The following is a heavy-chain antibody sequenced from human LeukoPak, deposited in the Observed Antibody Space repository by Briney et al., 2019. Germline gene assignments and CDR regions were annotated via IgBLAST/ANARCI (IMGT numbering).Heavy chain of an antibody. Sequence: PSQTLSLTCAVYGGSLNDYLWSWIRQPPGQGLEWIGEVGHSGTTNYNPSLKSRVTISVDTSKNQFSLKLTSVTAADTAVYYCARELISSRAAFDTWGQGTVVTVSS. V-gene: IGHV4-34*01. CDR3: ARELISSRAAFDT. CDR1: GGSLNDYL. J-gene: IGHJ3*02. D-gene: IGHD3-10*01. CDR2: VGHSGTT.